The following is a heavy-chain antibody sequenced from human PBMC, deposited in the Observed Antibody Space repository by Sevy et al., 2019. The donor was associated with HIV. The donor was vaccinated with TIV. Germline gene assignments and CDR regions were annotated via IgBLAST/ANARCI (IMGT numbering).Heavy chain of an antibody. CDR1: GFTFSSYA. V-gene: IGHV3-23*01. J-gene: IGHJ3*02. CDR2: ISGSGGST. Sequence: GGSLRLSCAASGFTFSSYAMNWVRQAPGKGLEWVSTISGSGGSTYYGDSVKGRFTISRDNSKNTVYRQMSSLRAEDTALYYCAKDRYDGSGYYPEGAFDIWGQGTKVTVSS. CDR3: AKDRYDGSGYYPEGAFDI. D-gene: IGHD3-22*01.